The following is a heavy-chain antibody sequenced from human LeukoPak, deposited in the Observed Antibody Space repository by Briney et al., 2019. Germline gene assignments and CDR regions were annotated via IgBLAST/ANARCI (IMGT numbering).Heavy chain of an antibody. V-gene: IGHV3-33*01. J-gene: IGHJ4*02. CDR3: ARELPPVVTYYFDY. Sequence: PGGSLRLSCAASGFTLSSFGMHWVRQAPGKGLEWVAVIWYDGSNKHYADSVKGRFTISRDNSKNTLYLQMNSLRAEDTAVYYCARELPPVVTYYFDYWGQGTLVTVSS. D-gene: IGHD3-22*01. CDR2: IWYDGSNK. CDR1: GFTLSSFG.